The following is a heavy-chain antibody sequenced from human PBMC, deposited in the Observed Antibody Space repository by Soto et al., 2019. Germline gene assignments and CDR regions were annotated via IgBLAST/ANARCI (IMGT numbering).Heavy chain of an antibody. V-gene: IGHV3-33*01. CDR2: IWYDGSNK. Sequence: QVQLVESGGGVVQPGRSLRLSCAASGFTFSSYGMHWVRQAPGKGLEWVAVIWYDGSNKYYADSVKARFTISRDNSKNTRELQMNRLRAEETAVYYCARDWSGGGNSVNGYWGQGALVTVSS. D-gene: IGHD2-21*02. CDR3: ARDWSGGGNSVNGY. J-gene: IGHJ4*02. CDR1: GFTFSSYG.